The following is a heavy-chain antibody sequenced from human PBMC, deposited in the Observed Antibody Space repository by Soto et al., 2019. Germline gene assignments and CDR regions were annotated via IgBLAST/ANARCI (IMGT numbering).Heavy chain of an antibody. D-gene: IGHD2-15*01. Sequence: QVQLVQSGAEVKKPGASVKVSCKASGYTFTGYYMHWVRQAPGQGLEWMGWINPNSGGTNYAQKFQGWVTMTRDTSISTAYMELSRLRSDDTAVYYCARGGDIVVVVADLRGYMDVWGKGTTVTVSS. CDR3: ARGGDIVVVVADLRGYMDV. CDR2: INPNSGGT. J-gene: IGHJ6*03. V-gene: IGHV1-2*04. CDR1: GYTFTGYY.